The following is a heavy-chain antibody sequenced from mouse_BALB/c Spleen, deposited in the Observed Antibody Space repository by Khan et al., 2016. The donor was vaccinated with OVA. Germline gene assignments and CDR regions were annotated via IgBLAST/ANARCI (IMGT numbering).Heavy chain of an antibody. J-gene: IGHJ4*01. Sequence: QMQLEESGPGLVAPSQSLSITCTVSGFSLSRYSVHWVRQPPGKGLEWLGMIWDGGSTDYNSALKSSLSISKDNSKSQAFLKMNSLQTDDTAMYYCARKLYYGSYYAMDYWGQGTSVTGSS. CDR1: GFSLSRYS. D-gene: IGHD1-1*01. CDR3: ARKLYYGSYYAMDY. CDR2: IWDGGST. V-gene: IGHV2-6-4*01.